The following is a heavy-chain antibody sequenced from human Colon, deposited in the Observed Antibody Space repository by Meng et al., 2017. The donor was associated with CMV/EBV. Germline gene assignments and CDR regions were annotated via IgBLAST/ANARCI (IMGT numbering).Heavy chain of an antibody. CDR1: GGTFDTST. Sequence: QVQLVQVGAEVKKPGSSGTVPCKASGGTFDTSTFNWVRQAPGQGLEWMGGIIPMFGSPSYSQKFRGRVTITADELEVNSLRSEDTAVYYCARGKQAGFDLWGQGTLVTVSS. D-gene: IGHD6-13*01. CDR2: IIPMFGSP. CDR3: ARGKQAGFDL. J-gene: IGHJ5*02. V-gene: IGHV1-69*12.